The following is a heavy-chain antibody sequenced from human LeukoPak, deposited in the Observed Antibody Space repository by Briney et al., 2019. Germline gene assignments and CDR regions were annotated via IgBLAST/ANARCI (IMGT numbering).Heavy chain of an antibody. Sequence: SETLSLTCSVSGYSISSAYYWSWIRQPPGKGLEWIGEINHSGSTNYNPSLKSRVTISVDTSKNQFSLKLSSVTAADTAVYYCARVGTGTTVTTLYYFDYWGQGTLVTVSS. D-gene: IGHD4-17*01. CDR3: ARVGTGTTVTTLYYFDY. V-gene: IGHV4-38-2*02. CDR1: GYSISSAYY. CDR2: INHSGST. J-gene: IGHJ4*02.